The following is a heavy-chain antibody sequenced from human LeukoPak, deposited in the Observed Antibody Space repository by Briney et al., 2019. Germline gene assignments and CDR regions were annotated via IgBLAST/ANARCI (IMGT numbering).Heavy chain of an antibody. V-gene: IGHV4-34*01. CDR2: INHSGST. CDR1: GGSFSGYY. CDR3: ARGRAPYGDFYYYYYYYMDV. D-gene: IGHD4-17*01. Sequence: PETLSLTCAVYGGSFSGYYWSWIRQPPGKGLEWIGEINHSGSTNYNPSLKSRVTISVDTSKNQFSLKLSSVTAADTAVYYCARGRAPYGDFYYYYYYYMDVWGKGTTVTVSS. J-gene: IGHJ6*03.